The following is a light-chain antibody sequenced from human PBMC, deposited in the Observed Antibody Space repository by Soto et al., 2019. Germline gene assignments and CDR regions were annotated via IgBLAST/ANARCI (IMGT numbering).Light chain of an antibody. Sequence: QSVLTQPPSASGSPGQSVTISCTGTSNDVGGYNYVSWYQQHQGKAPKLMIYEVNKRPSGVPDRFSGSKSGNTASLTVSGLQAEDEADYYCSSFAVSNSFVFGTGTKVTVL. J-gene: IGLJ1*01. CDR2: EVN. CDR1: SNDVGGYNY. CDR3: SSFAVSNSFV. V-gene: IGLV2-8*01.